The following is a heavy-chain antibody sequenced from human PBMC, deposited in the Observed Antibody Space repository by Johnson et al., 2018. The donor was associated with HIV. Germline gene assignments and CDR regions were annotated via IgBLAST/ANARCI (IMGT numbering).Heavy chain of an antibody. Sequence: VQLVESGGGVVRPGGSLRLSCAASGFTFSSYAMSWVRQAPGKGLEWVAVISYDGSNKYYADSVKGRFTISRDNSKNTLYLEMNSLRAEDTAVYYCARDGWGSRGWDDAFDIWGQGTMVTVSS. CDR2: ISYDGSNK. CDR3: ARDGWGSRGWDDAFDI. V-gene: IGHV3-30*04. J-gene: IGHJ3*02. CDR1: GFTFSSYA. D-gene: IGHD6-19*01.